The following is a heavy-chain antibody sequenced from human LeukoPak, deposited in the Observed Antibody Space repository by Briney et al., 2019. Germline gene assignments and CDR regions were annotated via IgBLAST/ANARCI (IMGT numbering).Heavy chain of an antibody. D-gene: IGHD6-13*01. J-gene: IGHJ4*02. V-gene: IGHV3-30*18. CDR1: GFTFSSYG. CDR3: AKDAAAGTRPYYSDY. CDR2: ISYDGSNK. Sequence: GGSLRLSCAASGFTFSSYGMHWVRQAPGKGLEWVAVISYDGSNKYYADSVKGRFTTSRDNSKNTLYLQMNSLRAEDTAVYYCAKDAAAGTRPYYSDYWGQGTLVTVSS.